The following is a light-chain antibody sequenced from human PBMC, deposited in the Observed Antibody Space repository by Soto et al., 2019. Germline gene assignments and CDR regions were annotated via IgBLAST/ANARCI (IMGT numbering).Light chain of an antibody. J-gene: IGLJ3*02. V-gene: IGLV4-69*01. CDR2: LNSDGSH. CDR1: SGHSSYA. Sequence: QPVLTQSPSASASLGASVKLTCTLSSGHSSYAIAWHQQQPEKGPRYLMKLNSDGSHSKGDGIPDRFSGSSSGAERYLTLSSLQSEDEADYSCQTWGTGTWVFGGGTKLTVL. CDR3: QTWGTGTWV.